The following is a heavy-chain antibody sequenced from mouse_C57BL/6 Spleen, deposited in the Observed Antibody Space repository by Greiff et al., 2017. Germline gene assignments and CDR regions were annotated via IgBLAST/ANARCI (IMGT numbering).Heavy chain of an antibody. V-gene: IGHV1-18*01. CDR1: GYTFTDYN. J-gene: IGHJ2*01. CDR3: ARTGRDYFDY. CDR2: INPTNGGT. D-gene: IGHD4-1*01. Sequence: VHVKQSGPELVKPGASVKIPCKASGYTFTDYNMDWVKQSHGKSLEWIGDINPTNGGTIYNQKFKGKATLTVDTSSSAAYMERRRLTSEDTAVYYCARTGRDYFDYGGQGTTLTVSS.